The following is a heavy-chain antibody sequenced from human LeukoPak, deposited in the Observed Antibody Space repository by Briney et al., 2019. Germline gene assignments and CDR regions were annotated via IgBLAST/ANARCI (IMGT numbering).Heavy chain of an antibody. D-gene: IGHD5-12*01. CDR2: INHSGST. J-gene: IGHJ4*02. CDR1: GGSFSGYC. CDR3: ASFPQRWLPPAH. V-gene: IGHV4-34*01. Sequence: SETLSLTCAVYGGSFSGYCWSWIRQPPGKGLEWIGEINHSGSTNYNPSLKSRVTISVDTSKNQFSLKLSSVTAADTAVYYCASFPQRWLPPAHWGQGTLVTVSS.